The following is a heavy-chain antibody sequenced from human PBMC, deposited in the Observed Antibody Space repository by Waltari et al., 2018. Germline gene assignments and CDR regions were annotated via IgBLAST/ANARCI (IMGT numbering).Heavy chain of an antibody. J-gene: IGHJ4*02. CDR3: ARRNGCDY. Sequence: EVQLVESGGGLVQPGGSLRLSCAASGFTFGDNWMTWVRQAPGKGLEWVANIKQDGSEKYYVDSVKGRFTISRDNAKNSLYLQMNSLRAEDSAVYYCARRNGCDYWGQGTLVTVSS. V-gene: IGHV3-7*01. D-gene: IGHD6-19*01. CDR2: IKQDGSEK. CDR1: GFTFGDNW.